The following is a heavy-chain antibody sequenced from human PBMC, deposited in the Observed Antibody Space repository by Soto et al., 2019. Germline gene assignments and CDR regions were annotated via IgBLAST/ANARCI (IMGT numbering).Heavy chain of an antibody. Sequence: PGGSLRLSCTFSGFTSDDYDYALTWVRQAPGKGLQWLGLIRGSTYGGTTEYAASVKGRFTISGDDSKGIAYLQMNSLKTEDTAVYYCSRDGDFYGLDVWGQGTTVTVSS. V-gene: IGHV3-49*04. D-gene: IGHD3-3*01. CDR1: GFTSDDYDYA. CDR3: SRDGDFYGLDV. CDR2: IRGSTYGGTT. J-gene: IGHJ6*02.